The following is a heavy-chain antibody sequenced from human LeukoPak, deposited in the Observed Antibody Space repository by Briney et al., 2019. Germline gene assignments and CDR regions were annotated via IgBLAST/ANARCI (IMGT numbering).Heavy chain of an antibody. V-gene: IGHV1-18*01. J-gene: IGHJ4*02. CDR3: AKSHSGSLRAPFDN. Sequence: ASVKVSCKASGYIFTNYGIIWVRQAPGQGLECMGWINTYNGKTNYAQKVQGRVTMATDTSTSTAYMELRSLRSDDTAVYYCAKSHSGSLRAPFDNWGQGTLVTVSS. CDR1: GYIFTNYG. CDR2: INTYNGKT. D-gene: IGHD3-22*01.